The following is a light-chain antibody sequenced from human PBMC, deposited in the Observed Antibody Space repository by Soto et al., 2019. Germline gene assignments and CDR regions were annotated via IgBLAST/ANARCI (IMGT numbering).Light chain of an antibody. J-gene: IGLJ1*01. CDR2: DVS. CDR1: SNDVGGYNY. CDR3: SSYTSSSPLYV. Sequence: QSVLTQPASVSGSPGQSITISCTGTSNDVGGYNYVSWYQQHPGKAPKLMIYDVSNRPSGVSNRFSGSKSGNTASLTISGLQAEDEADYYCSSYTSSSPLYVFGTGTKVTVL. V-gene: IGLV2-14*01.